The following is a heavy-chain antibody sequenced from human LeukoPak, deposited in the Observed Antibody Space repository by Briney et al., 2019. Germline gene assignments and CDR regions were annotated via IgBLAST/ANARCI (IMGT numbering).Heavy chain of an antibody. CDR2: ISGSGGST. V-gene: IGHV3-23*01. Sequence: GGSLRLSCAASGFTFSSYAMRWVRQAPGKGLEWVSAISGSGGSTYYADSVKGRFTISRDNSKNTLYLQMNSLRAEDTAVYYCAKAPQSKIFGVVIRNYYYMDVWGKGTTVTVSS. D-gene: IGHD3-3*01. CDR3: AKAPQSKIFGVVIRNYYYMDV. J-gene: IGHJ6*03. CDR1: GFTFSSYA.